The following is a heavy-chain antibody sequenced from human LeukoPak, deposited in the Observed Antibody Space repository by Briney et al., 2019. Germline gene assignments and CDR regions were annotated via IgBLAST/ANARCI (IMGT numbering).Heavy chain of an antibody. Sequence: GGSLRLSCAASGFTFSSYSMNWVRQAPGKGLEWVSSISSSSSYIYYADSVKGRFTISRDNAKNSLYLQMNSLRAEDTAVYYCARGGATIGLFDYWGQGTLVTVSS. J-gene: IGHJ4*02. CDR2: ISSSSSYI. V-gene: IGHV3-21*01. CDR3: ARGGATIGLFDY. D-gene: IGHD5-24*01. CDR1: GFTFSSYS.